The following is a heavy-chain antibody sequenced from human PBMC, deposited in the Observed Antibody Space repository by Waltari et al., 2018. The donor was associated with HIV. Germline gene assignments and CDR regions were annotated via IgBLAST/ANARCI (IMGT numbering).Heavy chain of an antibody. D-gene: IGHD3-22*01. J-gene: IGHJ3*02. CDR2: ILYNDEK. V-gene: IGHV2-26*01. CDR3: ARIFSHYYDSDGYRQDAFDI. Sequence: QVTLKESGPVLVKPTETLTLTCTVSGFSLSNARMGVSWIRQPPGKALEWLAHILYNDEKSYSRSLKRRLTISKDTSKSQVVLTMTNMDPVDTATYYCARIFSHYYDSDGYRQDAFDIWGQGTMVTVSS. CDR1: GFSLSNARMG.